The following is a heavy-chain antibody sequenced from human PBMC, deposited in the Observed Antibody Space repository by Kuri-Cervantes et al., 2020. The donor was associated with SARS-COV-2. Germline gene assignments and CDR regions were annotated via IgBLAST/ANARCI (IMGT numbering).Heavy chain of an antibody. CDR2: TRNKANSYTT. CDR3: ARGNYYDSSGYFYYYGMDV. J-gene: IGHJ6*02. V-gene: IGHV3-72*01. D-gene: IGHD3-22*01. Sequence: GGSLRLSCAASGFTFSDHYMDWVRQAPGKGLEWVGRTRNKANSYTTEYAASVKGRSTISRDDSKNSLYLQMNSLKTEDTAVYYCARGNYYDSSGYFYYYGMDVWGQGTTVTVSS. CDR1: GFTFSDHY.